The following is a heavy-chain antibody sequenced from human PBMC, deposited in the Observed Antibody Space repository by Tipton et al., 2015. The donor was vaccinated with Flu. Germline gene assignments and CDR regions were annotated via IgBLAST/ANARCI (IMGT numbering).Heavy chain of an antibody. J-gene: IGHJ4*02. CDR2: IKAEVDGGAT. V-gene: IGHV3-15*01. D-gene: IGHD5-24*01. CDR1: GFPFTYAW. CDR3: AASTIVSTTFWLDY. Sequence: SLRLSCATSGFPFTYAWLNWVRQAPGKGLEWVGRIKAEVDGGATEYAAPVKGRFIISRDDSKNTLYLQMNSLEPEDTAVYFCAASTIVSTTFWLDYWGQGTLVTVSS.